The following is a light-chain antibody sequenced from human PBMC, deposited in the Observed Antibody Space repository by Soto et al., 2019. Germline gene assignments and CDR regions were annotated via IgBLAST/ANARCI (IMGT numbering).Light chain of an antibody. CDR1: QSVGRDY. CDR2: GTS. Sequence: EILLTQSPGTLSLSPGERATLSCRASQSVGRDYLAWYQPKPGQAPRLLIHGTSYRATGIPDRLRGSGSGTDFILTISRLEPEYFAVYYCQQYGSSPTFGQGTKVEIK. CDR3: QQYGSSPT. V-gene: IGKV3-20*01. J-gene: IGKJ1*01.